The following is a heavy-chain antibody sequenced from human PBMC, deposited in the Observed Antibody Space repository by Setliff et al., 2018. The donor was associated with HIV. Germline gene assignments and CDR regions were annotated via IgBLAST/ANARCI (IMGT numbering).Heavy chain of an antibody. CDR3: ATRLVGYSGYNY. Sequence: PGASLKISCRTSGYTFATYHIDWVRQMPGKGLEWMGKVRPGDSDTRYNPSFQGQATISADKSINTSYLQWSSLRASDTAMYYCATRLVGYSGYNYWGQGTLVTVSS. CDR1: GYTFATYH. V-gene: IGHV5-51*01. D-gene: IGHD5-12*01. CDR2: VRPGDSDT. J-gene: IGHJ4*02.